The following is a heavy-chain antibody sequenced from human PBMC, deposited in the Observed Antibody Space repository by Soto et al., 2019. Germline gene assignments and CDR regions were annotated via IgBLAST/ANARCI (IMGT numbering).Heavy chain of an antibody. CDR2: ISSSSSYT. CDR3: ANTAAGPPHTSGWYYAFDI. Sequence: QVQLVESGGGLVKPGGSLRLSCAASGFTFSDYYMSWIRQAPGKGLEWVSYISSSSSYTNYADSVKGRFTISRDNAKNSLYLQMNSLRAEDTAVYYCANTAAGPPHTSGWYYAFDIWGQGTMVTVSS. CDR1: GFTFSDYY. J-gene: IGHJ3*02. V-gene: IGHV3-11*06. D-gene: IGHD6-19*01.